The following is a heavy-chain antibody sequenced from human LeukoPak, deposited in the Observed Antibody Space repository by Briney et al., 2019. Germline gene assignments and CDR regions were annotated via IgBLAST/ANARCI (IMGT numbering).Heavy chain of an antibody. CDR1: GGSISSGGYY. Sequence: PSETLSLTCTVSGGSISSGGYYWSWIRQPPGKGLEWIGYIYHSGSTYYNPSLKSRVTISVDKSKNQFSLKLSSVTAADTAVYYCARCITMVGMDVWGQGTTVTVSS. D-gene: IGHD3-10*01. J-gene: IGHJ6*02. CDR3: ARCITMVGMDV. CDR2: IYHSGST. V-gene: IGHV4-30-2*01.